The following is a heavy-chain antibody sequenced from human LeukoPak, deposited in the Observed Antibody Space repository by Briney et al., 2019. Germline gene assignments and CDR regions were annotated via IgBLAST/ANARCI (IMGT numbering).Heavy chain of an antibody. Sequence: ASVKLSCKASGYTFTNYGITWVRQAPGQGLEWMGWISAYNGNTNYAQKLQGRVTMTTDTSTSTAYMELRSLRSDDTAVYYCARDATVTDVDYWGQGTLVTVSS. D-gene: IGHD4-17*01. CDR2: ISAYNGNT. J-gene: IGHJ4*02. CDR1: GYTFTNYG. V-gene: IGHV1-18*01. CDR3: ARDATVTDVDY.